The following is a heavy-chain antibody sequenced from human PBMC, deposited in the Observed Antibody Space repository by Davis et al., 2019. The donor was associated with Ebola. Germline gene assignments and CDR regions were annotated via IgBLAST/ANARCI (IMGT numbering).Heavy chain of an antibody. D-gene: IGHD5-24*01. J-gene: IGHJ4*02. CDR3: AKENSRDGYNYRYYFDY. CDR1: GFTFSSYG. Sequence: GGSLRLSCAASGFTFSSYGMHRVRQAPGKGLEWVAVISYDGSNKYYADSVKGRFTISRDNSKNTLYLQMNSLRAEDTAVYYCAKENSRDGYNYRYYFDYWGQGTLVTVSS. V-gene: IGHV3-30*18. CDR2: ISYDGSNK.